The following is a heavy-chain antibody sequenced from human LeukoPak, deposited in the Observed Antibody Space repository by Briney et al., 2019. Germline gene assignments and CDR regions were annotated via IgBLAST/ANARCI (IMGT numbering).Heavy chain of an antibody. J-gene: IGHJ4*02. CDR1: GYTFTSYD. Sequence: ASVKVSCKASGYTFTSYDINWVRQATGQGLEWMGWMNPNSGITGYAQKFQGRVTMTRNTSISTAYMELSSLRSEDTAVYYCARYPRAARAFDYWGQGTLVTVSS. V-gene: IGHV1-8*01. D-gene: IGHD6-6*01. CDR2: MNPNSGIT. CDR3: ARYPRAARAFDY.